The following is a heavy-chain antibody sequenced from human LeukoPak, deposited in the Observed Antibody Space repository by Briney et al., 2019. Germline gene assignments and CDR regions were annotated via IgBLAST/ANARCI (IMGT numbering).Heavy chain of an antibody. Sequence: ASVKVSCKASGGTFSSYAISWVRQAPGQGLEWMGGIIPIFGTANYAQKSQGRVTITADESTSTAYMELSSLRSEDTAVYYCARVALAYCGGDCYHFDYWGQGTLVTVSS. J-gene: IGHJ4*02. CDR2: IIPIFGTA. CDR3: ARVALAYCGGDCYHFDY. CDR1: GGTFSSYA. D-gene: IGHD2-21*02. V-gene: IGHV1-69*13.